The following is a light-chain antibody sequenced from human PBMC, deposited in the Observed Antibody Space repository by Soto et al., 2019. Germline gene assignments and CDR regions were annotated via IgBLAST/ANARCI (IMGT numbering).Light chain of an antibody. Sequence: QSVLTQPASVCGSPGQSITVSCTGTTSDVGGYDYVAWYQQHPGKAPKLMIYDVSSRPSGVSNRFSGSKSGNTASLTISGLQAEDEADYYCSSYLGSSTLSGVFGTGTKVTVL. J-gene: IGLJ1*01. CDR3: SSYLGSSTLSGV. CDR1: TSDVGGYDY. CDR2: DVS. V-gene: IGLV2-14*01.